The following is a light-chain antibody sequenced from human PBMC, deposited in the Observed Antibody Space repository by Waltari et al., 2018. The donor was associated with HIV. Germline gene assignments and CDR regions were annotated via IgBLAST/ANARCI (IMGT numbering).Light chain of an antibody. CDR3: QQYYITPKT. CDR1: QSVSSN. CDR2: WAS. J-gene: IGKJ1*01. Sequence: EIVVTQSPATLSVSPGERATLSCRASQSVSSNLAWYQQKPGQPPKLLIYWASSREYGVPDRFSGSGSGTDFTLTISSLQAEDVAVYYCQQYYITPKTFGQGTKVEIK. V-gene: IGKV3-15*01.